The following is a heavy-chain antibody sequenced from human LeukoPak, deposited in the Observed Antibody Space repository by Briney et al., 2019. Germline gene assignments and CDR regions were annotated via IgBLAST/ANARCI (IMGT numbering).Heavy chain of an antibody. J-gene: IGHJ4*02. CDR1: GGSFSGYY. CDR2: INHSGST. D-gene: IGHD3-10*01. Sequence: PSETLSLTCAVYGGSFSGYYWSWIRQPPGKGLEWIGEINHSGSTNYNPSLKSRVTISVDTSKNQFSLKLSSVTAADTAVYYCASGSRSYGYWGQGTLVTVSS. CDR3: ASGSRSYGY. V-gene: IGHV4-34*01.